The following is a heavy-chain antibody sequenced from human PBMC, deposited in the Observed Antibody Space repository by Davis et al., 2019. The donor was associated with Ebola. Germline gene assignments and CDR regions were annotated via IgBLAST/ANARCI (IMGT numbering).Heavy chain of an antibody. CDR3: ARRIRGYNYGMDV. V-gene: IGHV3-30-3*01. Sequence: PGGSLRLSCAASGFTFSSYAMHWVRQAPGKGLEWVAVISYDGSNKYYADSVKGRFTISRDNSKNTLYLQMNSLRAEDTAVYYCARRIRGYNYGMDVWGQGTTVTVSS. J-gene: IGHJ6*02. D-gene: IGHD3-3*02. CDR1: GFTFSSYA. CDR2: ISYDGSNK.